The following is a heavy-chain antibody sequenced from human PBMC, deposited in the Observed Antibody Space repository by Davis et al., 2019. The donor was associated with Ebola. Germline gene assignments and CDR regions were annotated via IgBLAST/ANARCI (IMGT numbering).Heavy chain of an antibody. CDR1: GFTFSSYA. CDR2: ISGSGGST. D-gene: IGHD2-8*02. Sequence: GGSLRLSCAASGFTFSSYAMSWVRQAPGKGLEWVSAISGSGGSTYYADSVKGRFTISRDNSKNTLYLQMNSLRAEDTAVYYCANTGILYWWSAESYGMDVWGQGTTVTVSS. J-gene: IGHJ6*02. V-gene: IGHV3-23*01. CDR3: ANTGILYWWSAESYGMDV.